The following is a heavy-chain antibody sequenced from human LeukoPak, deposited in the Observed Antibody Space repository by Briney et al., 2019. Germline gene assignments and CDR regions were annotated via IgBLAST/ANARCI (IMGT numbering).Heavy chain of an antibody. V-gene: IGHV3-11*04. D-gene: IGHD6-6*01. Sequence: GGSLRLSCAASGFTFSDYYMSWIRQAPGKGLEWVSYISSSGSTIYYADSVKGRFTISRDNAKNSLYLQMNSLRAEDTAVYYCALSGGYSSSSTAADAFDIWGQGTMVTVSS. J-gene: IGHJ3*02. CDR3: ALSGGYSSSSTAADAFDI. CDR1: GFTFSDYY. CDR2: ISSSGSTI.